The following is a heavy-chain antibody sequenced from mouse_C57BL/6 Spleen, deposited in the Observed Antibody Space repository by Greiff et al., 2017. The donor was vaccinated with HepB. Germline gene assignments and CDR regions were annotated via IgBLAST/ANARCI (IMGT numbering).Heavy chain of an antibody. V-gene: IGHV1-26*01. CDR1: GYTFTDYY. CDR2: INPNNGGT. Sequence: EVQLQQSGPELVKPGASVKISCKASGYTFTDYYMNWVKQSHGKSLEWIGDINPNNGGTSYNQKFKGKATLTVDKSSSTAYMELRSLTSEDSAVYYCGGGVYYFDYWGQGTTLTVSS. J-gene: IGHJ2*01. CDR3: GGGVYYFDY.